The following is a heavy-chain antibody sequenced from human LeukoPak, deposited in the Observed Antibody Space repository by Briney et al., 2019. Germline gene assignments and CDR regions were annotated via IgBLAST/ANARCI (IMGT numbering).Heavy chain of an antibody. J-gene: IGHJ4*02. Sequence: ISSSSSYIYYADSVKRQFTISRHNAKNSLYLQMNSLRAEDTAVYYCASLGRYSCGWYDYWGQGALVTVSS. CDR2: ISSSSSYI. V-gene: IGHV3-21*03. D-gene: IGHD6-19*01. CDR3: ASLGRYSCGWYDY.